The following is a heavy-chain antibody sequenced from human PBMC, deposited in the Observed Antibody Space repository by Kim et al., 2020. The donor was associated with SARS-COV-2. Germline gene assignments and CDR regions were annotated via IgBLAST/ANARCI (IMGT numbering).Heavy chain of an antibody. Sequence: SETLSLTCTVSGGSISSGDYYWSWIRQHPGKGLEWIGNIYYSGSTYYNPSLKSRVTISVDTSKNQFSLKLNSVTAADTAVYYCARDGDNSGFRGWFDPWGQGTLVTVSS. CDR1: GGSISSGDYY. J-gene: IGHJ5*02. CDR3: ARDGDNSGFRGWFDP. V-gene: IGHV4-31*03. D-gene: IGHD6-19*01. CDR2: IYYSGST.